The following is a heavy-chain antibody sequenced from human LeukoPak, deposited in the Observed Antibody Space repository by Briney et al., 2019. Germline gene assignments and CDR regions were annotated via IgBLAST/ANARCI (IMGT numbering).Heavy chain of an antibody. CDR2: ISYDESNK. D-gene: IGHD5-18*01. CDR3: AKDLGGDTAMVFDY. Sequence: SGRSLRLSCAASGFTFSSYGMHWVRQAPGKGPEWVAVISYDESNKYYADSVKGRFTISRDNSKNTLYLQMNSLRAEDTAVYYCAKDLGGDTAMVFDYWGQGTLVTVSS. CDR1: GFTFSSYG. J-gene: IGHJ4*02. V-gene: IGHV3-30*18.